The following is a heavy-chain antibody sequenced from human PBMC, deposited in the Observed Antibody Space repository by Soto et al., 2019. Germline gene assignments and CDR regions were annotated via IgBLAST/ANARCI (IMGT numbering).Heavy chain of an antibody. CDR2: VSGRGDGT. CDR1: GFTFSDYA. J-gene: IGHJ6*02. V-gene: IGHV3-23*01. D-gene: IGHD3-10*02. Sequence: EIQILESGGALVQPGGSLRLSCSVSGFTFSDYAMNWVRPAPGKGLEWVSAVSGRGDGTFYANSVKGRFTISRDNSKNTVYMQINSLTVDDTAVYYCAKYVEEVLPYDGMDVWGRGTTVRVSS. CDR3: AKYVEEVLPYDGMDV.